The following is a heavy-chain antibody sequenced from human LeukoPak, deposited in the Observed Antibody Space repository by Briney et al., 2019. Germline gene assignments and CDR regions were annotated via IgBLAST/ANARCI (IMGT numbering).Heavy chain of an antibody. CDR2: IYYSGST. CDR1: GGSISNYY. J-gene: IGHJ4*02. V-gene: IGHV4-59*08. Sequence: SETLSLTCTVSGGSISNYYWSWIRQPPGKGLEWIGYIYYSGSTNYNPSLKSRVTISVDTSKNQVSLQLSSVTAADTAVYYCARAYYYGSGIDFDYWGQGTLVTVSS. CDR3: ARAYYYGSGIDFDY. D-gene: IGHD3-10*01.